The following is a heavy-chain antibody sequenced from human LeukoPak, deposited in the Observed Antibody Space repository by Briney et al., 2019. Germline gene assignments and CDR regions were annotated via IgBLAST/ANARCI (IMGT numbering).Heavy chain of an antibody. CDR2: IKQDGSET. D-gene: IGHD6-19*01. CDR1: GFTFSSNW. Sequence: GGSLRLSCAASGFTFSSNWMGWVRQAPGKGPEWVANIKQDGSETYYVDSVKGRFTISRDKAKNSLYLQMSSLRAEDTAVYYCAKWGYSSGWPYFDYWGQGTLVTVSS. V-gene: IGHV3-7*02. CDR3: AKWGYSSGWPYFDY. J-gene: IGHJ4*02.